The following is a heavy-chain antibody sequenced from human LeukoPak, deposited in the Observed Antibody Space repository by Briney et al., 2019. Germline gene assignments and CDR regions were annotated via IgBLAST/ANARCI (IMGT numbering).Heavy chain of an antibody. CDR3: AKSTYYGSDLNSLEI. Sequence: GGSLRLSCAASGFTFSSYAMSWVRQAPGKGPEWVSSISASGATHYADSVKGRFTISRDNSKNTQCLQMNSQRAEDTALYNCAKSTYYGSDLNSLEIWGQGTMVTVSS. V-gene: IGHV3-23*01. CDR1: GFTFSSYA. D-gene: IGHD3-10*01. CDR2: ISASGAT. J-gene: IGHJ3*02.